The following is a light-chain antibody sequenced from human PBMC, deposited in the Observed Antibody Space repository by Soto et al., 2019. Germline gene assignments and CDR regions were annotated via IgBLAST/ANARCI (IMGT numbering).Light chain of an antibody. CDR2: GAS. V-gene: IGKV3-20*01. Sequence: EIVLTQSPGTLSLSPGERATLSCRASQSVSSSYLAWYQQKPGPATRLLIYGASSRATGIPDRFSGSGSGKNFTLTISRLEPEDFAVYFCQQYGSSPRFTFGPGTKVDIK. J-gene: IGKJ3*01. CDR3: QQYGSSPRFT. CDR1: QSVSSSY.